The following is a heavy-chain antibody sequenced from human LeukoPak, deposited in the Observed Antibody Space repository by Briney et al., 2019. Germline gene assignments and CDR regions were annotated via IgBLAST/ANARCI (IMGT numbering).Heavy chain of an antibody. Sequence: SETLSLTCAVYGGSFSGYYWSWIRQPPGKGLEWIGEINHSGSTNYNPSLKSRVTISVDTSKNQFSLKLRSVTAADTAVYYCARGYNWFDPWGQGTLVTVSS. V-gene: IGHV4-34*01. CDR3: ARGYNWFDP. CDR1: GGSFSGYY. J-gene: IGHJ5*02. CDR2: INHSGST.